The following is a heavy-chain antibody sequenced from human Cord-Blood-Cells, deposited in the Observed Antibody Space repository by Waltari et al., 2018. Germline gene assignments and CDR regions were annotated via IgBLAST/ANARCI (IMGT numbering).Heavy chain of an antibody. J-gene: IGHJ6*02. Sequence: QVQLVQSGAEVKKPGSSVKVSCKASGGTFSSYAISWVRQAPGQGLGWMGGVIPILGTANYAQKYQGRVTITADESTSTAYMELSSLRSEDTAVYYCARDDRISLYYYYGMDVWGQGTTVTVSS. CDR3: ARDDRISLYYYYGMDV. V-gene: IGHV1-69*01. CDR2: VIPILGTA. CDR1: GGTFSSYA. D-gene: IGHD3-22*01.